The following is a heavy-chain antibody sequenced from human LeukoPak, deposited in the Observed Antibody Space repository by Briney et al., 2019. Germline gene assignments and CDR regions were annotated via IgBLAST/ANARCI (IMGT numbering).Heavy chain of an antibody. CDR1: GGSFSSYA. CDR2: IIPIFGTA. V-gene: IGHV1-69*13. CDR3: ARNPPITMVRGVSLLATSTYGMDV. D-gene: IGHD3-10*01. J-gene: IGHJ6*02. Sequence: ASVEVSCKASGGSFSSYAISWVRQAPGQGLEWMGGIIPIFGTANYAQKFQGRVTITADESTSTAYMELSSLRSEDTAVYYCARNPPITMVRGVSLLATSTYGMDVWGQGTTVTVSS.